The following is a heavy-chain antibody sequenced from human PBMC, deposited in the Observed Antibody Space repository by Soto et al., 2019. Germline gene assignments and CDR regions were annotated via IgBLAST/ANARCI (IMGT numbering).Heavy chain of an antibody. CDR1: KFIFSTYA. D-gene: IGHD4-17*01. J-gene: IGHJ3*01. Sequence: EVQVLESGGGSIQPGGSLSLSCTTSKFIFSTYAMTWVRQAPGEGLEWVSSIRGSGDGTSYADSVRGRFTISRENSKNSLYLRMNSLRVEDTAVYYCTRDHNGDYIGAFDFWGQGMLVTVSS. CDR3: TRDHNGDYIGAFDF. CDR2: IRGSGDGT. V-gene: IGHV3-23*01.